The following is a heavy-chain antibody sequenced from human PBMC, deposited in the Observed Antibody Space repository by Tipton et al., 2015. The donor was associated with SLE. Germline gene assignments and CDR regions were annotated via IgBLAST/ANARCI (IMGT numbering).Heavy chain of an antibody. CDR3: AKGDYYDSSGYLDAFDI. V-gene: IGHV3-23*01. J-gene: IGHJ3*02. Sequence: SLRLSCAASGFTFSSYGMSWVRQASGKGLEWVSAIRGSGGSTYYADSVKGRFTISRDNSKNTLYLQMNSLRAEDTAVYYCAKGDYYDSSGYLDAFDIWGQGTTVTVSS. CDR1: GFTFSSYG. D-gene: IGHD3-22*01. CDR2: IRGSGGST.